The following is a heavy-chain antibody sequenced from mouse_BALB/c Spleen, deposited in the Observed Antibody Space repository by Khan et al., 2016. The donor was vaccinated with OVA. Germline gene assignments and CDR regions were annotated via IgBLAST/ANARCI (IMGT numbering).Heavy chain of an antibody. CDR2: IDPANGNT. V-gene: IGHV14-3*02. D-gene: IGHD2-1*01. CDR3: ARGGNYDYFDY. Sequence: VQLQQSGAELVKPGASVKLSCTAAGFNIKDTYMHWVKQRPEQGLEWIGRIDPANGNTKYDPKFQGKATITADTSSNTAYLQLSSLTSEDTAVYYCARGGNYDYFDYWGQGTTLTVSS. CDR1: GFNIKDTY. J-gene: IGHJ2*01.